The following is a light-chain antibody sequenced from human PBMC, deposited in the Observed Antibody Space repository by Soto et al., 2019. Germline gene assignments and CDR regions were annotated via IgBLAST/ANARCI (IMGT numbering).Light chain of an antibody. Sequence: EIVMTQSPATLSLSPGERATLSCRASQSVSRNLAWYQQKPGQAPRLLIFGASTRATGIPARFSGSGSGTEFTLTISSLQSEDFAAYYCQQYNNWPLTFGGGTKVEI. J-gene: IGKJ4*01. CDR1: QSVSRN. CDR2: GAS. V-gene: IGKV3-15*01. CDR3: QQYNNWPLT.